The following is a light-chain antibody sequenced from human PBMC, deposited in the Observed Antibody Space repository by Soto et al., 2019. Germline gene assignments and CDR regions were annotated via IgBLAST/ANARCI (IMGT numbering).Light chain of an antibody. Sequence: NFMLTQPHSVSESPEKTVTISCTRSSASIASNYVQWYQQRPGSAPTTVSYEDNQRPSGVPDRFSGSIDSSSNSASLTISGLKSEDEDDYNCQSYDSSNHVVFGGGTKLTVL. J-gene: IGLJ2*01. CDR1: SASIASNY. V-gene: IGLV6-57*03. CDR3: QSYDSSNHVV. CDR2: EDN.